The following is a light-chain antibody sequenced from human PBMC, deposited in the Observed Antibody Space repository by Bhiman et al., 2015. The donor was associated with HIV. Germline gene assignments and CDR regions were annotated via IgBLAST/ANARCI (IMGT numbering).Light chain of an antibody. J-gene: IGLJ1*01. CDR1: TNDVGGYNY. CDR2: DVS. V-gene: IGLV2-14*03. CDR3: SSYTSSSLCV. Sequence: QSALTQPASVSGSPGQSITISCTGTTNDVGGYNYVSWYQQHPGKAPQLLIYDVSKRPSGVSNRFSGSKSGNTASLTISGLQAEDEADYYCSSYTSSSLCVFGTGTKVTVL.